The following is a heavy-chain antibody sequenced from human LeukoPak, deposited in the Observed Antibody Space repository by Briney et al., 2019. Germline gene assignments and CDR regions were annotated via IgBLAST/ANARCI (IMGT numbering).Heavy chain of an antibody. CDR3: ARDRFGGAFDI. Sequence: SETLSLTCTVSGGSISSYYWSWIRQPPGKGLEWIGYIYYSGSTNYNPSLKSRVTISVDTSKNQFSLKLSSVTAADTAVYYCARDRFGGAFDIWGQGTMVTVSS. D-gene: IGHD3-10*01. J-gene: IGHJ3*02. CDR2: IYYSGST. V-gene: IGHV4-59*01. CDR1: GGSISSYY.